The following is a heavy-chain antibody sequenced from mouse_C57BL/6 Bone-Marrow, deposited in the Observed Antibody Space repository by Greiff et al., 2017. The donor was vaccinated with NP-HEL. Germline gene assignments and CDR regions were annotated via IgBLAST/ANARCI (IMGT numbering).Heavy chain of an antibody. CDR3: ARETVVAPHWYFDV. Sequence: QVQLKESGPELVKPGASVKISCKASGYTFTDYYINWVKQRPGQGLEWIGWIFPGSGSTYYNEKFKGKATLTVDKSSSTAYMLLSSLTSEDSAVYFCARETVVAPHWYFDVWGTGTTVTVSS. CDR2: IFPGSGST. V-gene: IGHV1-75*01. D-gene: IGHD1-1*01. CDR1: GYTFTDYY. J-gene: IGHJ1*03.